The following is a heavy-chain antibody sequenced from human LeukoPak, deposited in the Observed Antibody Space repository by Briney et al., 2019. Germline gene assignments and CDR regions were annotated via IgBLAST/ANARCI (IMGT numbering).Heavy chain of an antibody. CDR2: INQSGST. CDR3: ARQREGFFDL. V-gene: IGHV4-34*01. CDR1: GGSISSYY. Sequence: SETLSLTCTVSGGSISSYYWSWIRQPPGKGLEWIGEINQSGSTKYNPSLKSRVTMSVVTSKNQFSLKLSSVTAADTAVYYRARQREGFFDLWGRGTLVTVSS. J-gene: IGHJ2*01.